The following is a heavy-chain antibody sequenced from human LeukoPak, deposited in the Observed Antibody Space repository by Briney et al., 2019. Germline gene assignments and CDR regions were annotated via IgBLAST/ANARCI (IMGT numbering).Heavy chain of an antibody. Sequence: GGSLILSCAASGFTFTNYAMYSLYWVRQAPGKGLEWVSGIVRSGGSTYYADSVKGRFTISRDNSKNTLYLQMNSLRAEDTAVYYCTKLVGASPLDYWGQGTLVTVSS. CDR2: IVRSGGST. CDR1: GFTFTNYA. CDR3: TKLVGASPLDY. J-gene: IGHJ4*02. V-gene: IGHV3-23*01. D-gene: IGHD1-26*01.